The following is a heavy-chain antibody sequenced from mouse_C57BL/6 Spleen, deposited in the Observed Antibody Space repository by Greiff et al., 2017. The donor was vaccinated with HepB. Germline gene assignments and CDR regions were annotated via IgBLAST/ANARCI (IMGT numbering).Heavy chain of an antibody. Sequence: QVQLQQPGAELVRPGSSVKLSCKASGYTFTSYWMHWVKQRPIQGLEWIGNIDPSDSETHYNQKFKDKATLTVDKSSSPAYMQLSSLTSEDSAVYYCARRAYYSNHWYFDVWGTGTTVTVSS. CDR1: GYTFTSYW. CDR3: ARRAYYSNHWYFDV. J-gene: IGHJ1*03. D-gene: IGHD2-5*01. V-gene: IGHV1-52*01. CDR2: IDPSDSET.